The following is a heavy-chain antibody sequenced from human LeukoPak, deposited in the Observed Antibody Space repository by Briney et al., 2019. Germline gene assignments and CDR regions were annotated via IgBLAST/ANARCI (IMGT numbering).Heavy chain of an antibody. J-gene: IGHJ4*02. CDR1: RGTFINYN. CDR2: IIPMQGTP. D-gene: IGHD6-19*01. CDR3: AREAVAGGFEY. Sequence: GASVTDSFKASRGTFINYNFNWVRQAPGQGLEWMGGIIPMQGTPNYAQKFQDRVTISADKSTTTVYMALSSLRYEDTAMYYCAREAVAGGFEYWGEGTLVTVSS. V-gene: IGHV1-69*08.